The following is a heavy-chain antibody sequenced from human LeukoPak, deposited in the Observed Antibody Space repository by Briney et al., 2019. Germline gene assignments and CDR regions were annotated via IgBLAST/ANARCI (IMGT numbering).Heavy chain of an antibody. CDR3: ARGGESYYGSGSHDY. CDR1: GFTFSSYW. J-gene: IGHJ4*02. V-gene: IGHV3-7*01. CDR2: IKHDGSEK. D-gene: IGHD3-10*01. Sequence: GGSLRLSCAASGFTFSSYWMNWVRQAPGKELEWVANIKHDGSEKYYVDSMKGRFTISRDNAKKSLYLQMNSLRAEDTAVYYCARGGESYYGSGSHDYWGQGTLVTVSS.